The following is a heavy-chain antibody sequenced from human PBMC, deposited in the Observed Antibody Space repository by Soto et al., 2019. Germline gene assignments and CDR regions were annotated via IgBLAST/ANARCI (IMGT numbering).Heavy chain of an antibody. V-gene: IGHV3-64D*08. D-gene: IGHD1-1*01. Sequence: GGSLRLSCSASGFTFSSYAMHWVRQAPGKGLEYVSAISSNGGSTYYADSVKGRFTISRDNSKNTLYLQMSSLRAEDTAVYYCVKDDPRTTGTHYYYYYYGMDVWGQGTTVTVSS. CDR3: VKDDPRTTGTHYYYYYYGMDV. CDR1: GFTFSSYA. CDR2: ISSNGGST. J-gene: IGHJ6*02.